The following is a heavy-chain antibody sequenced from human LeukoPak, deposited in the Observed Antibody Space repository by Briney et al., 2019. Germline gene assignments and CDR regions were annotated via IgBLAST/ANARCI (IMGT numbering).Heavy chain of an antibody. J-gene: IGHJ4*02. Sequence: SVKVSCKASGGTFSSYAISWVRQAPGHGLEWMGGIIPIFGTANYAQKFQGRVTMTRDMSTSTVYMELSSLRSEDMAVYYCARLTGTIFGVVEDYWGQGTLVTVSS. CDR3: ARLTGTIFGVVEDY. D-gene: IGHD3-3*01. CDR2: IIPIFGTA. CDR1: GGTFSSYA. V-gene: IGHV1-69*05.